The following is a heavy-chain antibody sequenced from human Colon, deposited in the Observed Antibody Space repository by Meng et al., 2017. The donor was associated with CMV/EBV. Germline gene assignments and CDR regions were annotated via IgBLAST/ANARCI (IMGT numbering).Heavy chain of an antibody. CDR1: GLTFNGYG. CDR2: IRYDGSDA. Sequence: GGSLRLSCAASGLTFNGYGLHWVRQAPGKGLEWLSFIRYDGSDAYYADSVKGRFTVSRDNSQNTLYLQMNSLRVEDSAVYYCAKAHDIVISRGMDVWGQGTPVTVSS. V-gene: IGHV3-30*02. CDR3: AKAHDIVISRGMDV. J-gene: IGHJ6*02. D-gene: IGHD2/OR15-2a*01.